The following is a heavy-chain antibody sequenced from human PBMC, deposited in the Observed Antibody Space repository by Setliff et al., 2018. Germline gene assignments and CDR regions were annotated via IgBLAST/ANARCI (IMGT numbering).Heavy chain of an antibody. CDR2: FYHSGSM. CDR3: ARAYYYGSGNSHKYYMDV. V-gene: IGHV4-4*09. J-gene: IGHJ6*03. Sequence: PSETLSLTCTASGGSISSSYWSWIRQPPGKGLEWIGYFYHSGSMNYNPSLKGRVTMSVDTSNNQLSLKLTSVSAADTAVYYCARAYYYGSGNSHKYYMDVWGKGTAVTVSS. CDR1: GGSISSSY. D-gene: IGHD3-10*01.